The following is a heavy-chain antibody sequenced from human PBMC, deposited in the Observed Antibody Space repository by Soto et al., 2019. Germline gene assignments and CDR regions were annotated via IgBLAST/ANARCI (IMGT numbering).Heavy chain of an antibody. D-gene: IGHD1-26*01. CDR2: IIPNFGAA. CDR1: GGTFSSYP. V-gene: IGHV1-69*01. Sequence: QVQLVQSGAEVKKPGSSVKVSCKASGGTFSSYPISWVRQAPGQGLEWMGGIIPNFGAANYAQKFQGRVTITADESTSTAYMGLSSLRSDDTAVYYCARVEGDTTARRFTYFDYWGQGTLVTVSS. J-gene: IGHJ4*02. CDR3: ARVEGDTTARRFTYFDY.